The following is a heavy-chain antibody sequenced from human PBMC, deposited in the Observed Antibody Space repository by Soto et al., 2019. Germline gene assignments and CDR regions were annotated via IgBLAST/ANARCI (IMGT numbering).Heavy chain of an antibody. D-gene: IGHD3-10*01. J-gene: IGHJ6*02. CDR3: ARGSGSRPYYYYGMDV. CDR1: GGSISSGGYS. CDR2: IYHSGST. Sequence: PSETLSLTCAGSGGSISSGGYSWSWIRQPPGKGLEWIGYIYHSGSTYYNPSLKSRVTISVDRSKNQFSLKLSSVTAADTAVYYCARGSGSRPYYYYGMDVWGQGTTVTVSS. V-gene: IGHV4-30-2*01.